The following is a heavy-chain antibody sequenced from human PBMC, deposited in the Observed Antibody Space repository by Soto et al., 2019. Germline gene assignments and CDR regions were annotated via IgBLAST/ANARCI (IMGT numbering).Heavy chain of an antibody. CDR1: GFTFSGYG. CDR3: AKEQDSTMATTFDY. D-gene: IGHD5-18*01. V-gene: IGHV3-33*06. Sequence: GGSLRLSCAASGFTFSGYGMHWIRQAPGKGLEWVAVIWYDGNNKNYADSVKGRFTISRDNSKNTLYMEMNSLRAEDTAVYYCAKEQDSTMATTFDYWGQGILVTVSS. J-gene: IGHJ4*02. CDR2: IWYDGNNK.